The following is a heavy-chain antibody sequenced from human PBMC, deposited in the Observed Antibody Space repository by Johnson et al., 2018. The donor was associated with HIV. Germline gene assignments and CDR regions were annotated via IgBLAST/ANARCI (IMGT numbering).Heavy chain of an antibody. V-gene: IGHV3-23*04. CDR2: ITMSGGNI. Sequence: VQLVESGGDLVQPGGSLRLSCAASGFTFGSYDMSWVRQAPGKGLEWVSTITMSGGNIHYVDSVKGRFTISRDNSKNTLYLQMNSLRAEDTDGYYCARESGQAFDVWVQGTMVTVSS. CDR1: GFTFGSYD. D-gene: IGHD6-25*01. CDR3: ARESGQAFDV. J-gene: IGHJ3*01.